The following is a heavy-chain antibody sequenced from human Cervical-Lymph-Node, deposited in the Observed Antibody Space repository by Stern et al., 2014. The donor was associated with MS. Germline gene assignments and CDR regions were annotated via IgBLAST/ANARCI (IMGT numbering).Heavy chain of an antibody. J-gene: IGHJ6*02. CDR3: ARDNHDNGMDV. CDR1: GDTLSSFA. CDR2: IIPIFGTS. D-gene: IGHD1-1*01. V-gene: IGHV1-69*01. Sequence: VQLEESGAEVKKPGSSVKVSCKASGDTLSSFAISWVRQAPGQGLEWMGGIIPIFGTSNYAEKFQGRVHITADESTSTVYMELSSLRSEDTAVYYCARDNHDNGMDVWGQGTTVTVSS.